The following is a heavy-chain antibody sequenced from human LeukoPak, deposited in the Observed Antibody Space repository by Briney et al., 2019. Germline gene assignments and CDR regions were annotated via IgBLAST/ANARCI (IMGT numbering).Heavy chain of an antibody. CDR2: IYTSGST. CDR1: GGSISSYY. J-gene: IGHJ4*02. D-gene: IGHD3-22*01. CDR3: ARVRRDSSGYYYFDY. Sequence: SETLSLTCTVSGGSISSYYWSWIRQPAGKGLEWIGRIYTSGSTNYNPSLKSRVTMSVDTSKNQFSLKLSSVTAADTAVYYCARVRRDSSGYYYFDYWGQGTLVTVSS. V-gene: IGHV4-4*07.